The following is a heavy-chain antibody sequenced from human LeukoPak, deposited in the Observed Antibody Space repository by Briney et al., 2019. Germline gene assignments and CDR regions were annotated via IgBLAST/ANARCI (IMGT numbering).Heavy chain of an antibody. CDR1: GYTFTSYY. Sequence: VASVKVSCKASGYTFTSYYMHWVRQAPGQGLEWMGIINPSGGSTSYAQKFQGRVTMTRDMSTSTVYMELSSLRSEDTAVYYCARVRPSYGPFGYWGQGTLVTVSS. J-gene: IGHJ4*02. D-gene: IGHD5-18*01. V-gene: IGHV1-46*01. CDR2: INPSGGST. CDR3: ARVRPSYGPFGY.